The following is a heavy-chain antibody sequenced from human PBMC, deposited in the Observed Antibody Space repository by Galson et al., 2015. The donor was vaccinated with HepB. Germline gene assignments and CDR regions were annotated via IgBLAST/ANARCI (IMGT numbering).Heavy chain of an antibody. CDR1: GVSVSSASYY. CDR3: AIYCRNGGCPGLGHYYGMDV. J-gene: IGHJ6*02. V-gene: IGHV4-61*01. Sequence: SETLSLTCSVSGVSVSSASYYWSWIRQPPGKGLEWIGEIYYSGATNYNPSLKSRVTTTVDRSRNQFSLRLSSVTAADTAVYYCAIYCRNGGCPGLGHYYGMDVWGQGTTVTVSS. CDR2: IYYSGAT. D-gene: IGHD2-8*01.